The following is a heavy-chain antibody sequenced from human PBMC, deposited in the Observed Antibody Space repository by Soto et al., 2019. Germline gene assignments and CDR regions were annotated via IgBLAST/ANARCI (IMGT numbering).Heavy chain of an antibody. Sequence: QLQLQEFGSGLVKPSQTLSLTCAVSGGSISSGGYSWSWIRQPPGKGLEWIGYIYHSGSTYYNPSLKSRVTISVDRSKNQFSLKLSSVTAADTAVYYCASYCSGGSCYSGVLNYWGQGTLVTVSS. D-gene: IGHD2-15*01. CDR1: GGSISSGGYS. CDR3: ASYCSGGSCYSGVLNY. CDR2: IYHSGST. V-gene: IGHV4-30-2*01. J-gene: IGHJ4*02.